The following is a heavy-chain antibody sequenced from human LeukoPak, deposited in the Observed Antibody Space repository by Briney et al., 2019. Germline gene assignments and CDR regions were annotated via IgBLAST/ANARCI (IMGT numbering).Heavy chain of an antibody. D-gene: IGHD3-10*01. CDR2: IIPIFGTA. Sequence: GSSVTVSCKASGGTFSSYAISWVRQTPGQGLEWMGGIIPIFGTANYAQKFQGRVTITTDESTSTAYMELSSLRSEDTAVYYCARGDYYGSGPDYYYYYMDAWGKGTTVTVSS. CDR1: GGTFSSYA. J-gene: IGHJ6*03. CDR3: ARGDYYGSGPDYYYYYMDA. V-gene: IGHV1-69*05.